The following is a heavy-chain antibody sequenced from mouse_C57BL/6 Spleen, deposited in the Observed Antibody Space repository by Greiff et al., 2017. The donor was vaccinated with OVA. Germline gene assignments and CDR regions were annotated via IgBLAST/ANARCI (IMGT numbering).Heavy chain of an antibody. CDR2: IDPSDSYT. J-gene: IGHJ2*01. CDR3: ARELIYYGSSYDY. CDR1: GYTFTSYW. Sequence: QVQLQQPGAELVRPGTSVKLSCKASGYTFTSYWMHWVKQRPGQGLEWIGVIDPSDSYTNYNQKFKGKATLTVDTSSSTAYMQLSSLTSEDSAVDYCARELIYYGSSYDYWGQGTTLTVSS. D-gene: IGHD1-1*01. V-gene: IGHV1-59*01.